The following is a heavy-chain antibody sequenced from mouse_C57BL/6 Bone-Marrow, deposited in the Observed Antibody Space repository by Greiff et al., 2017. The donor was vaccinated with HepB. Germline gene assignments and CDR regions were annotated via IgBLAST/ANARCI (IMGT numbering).Heavy chain of an antibody. Sequence: QVQLQQSGPGLVQPSQSLSITCTVSGFSLTSYGVHWVRQSPGKGLEWLGVIWSGGSTDYNAAFISRLSISKDNSKSQVFFKMNSLQADDTAIYYCARGNWDVNYGFAYWGQGTLVTVSA. J-gene: IGHJ3*01. V-gene: IGHV2-2*01. CDR3: ARGNWDVNYGFAY. CDR1: GFSLTSYG. D-gene: IGHD4-1*01. CDR2: IWSGGST.